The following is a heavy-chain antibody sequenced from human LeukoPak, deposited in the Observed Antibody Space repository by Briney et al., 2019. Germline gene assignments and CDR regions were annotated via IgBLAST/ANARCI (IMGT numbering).Heavy chain of an antibody. J-gene: IGHJ4*02. Sequence: GGSLRLSCAASGFTFSSYSMNWVRQAPGKGLEWVSSISSSSYIYYADSVKGRFTISRDNAKNSLYLQMTSLRAEDTAVYYCARVYRGSHFDYWGQGTLVTVSS. D-gene: IGHD1-26*01. CDR1: GFTFSSYS. CDR3: ARVYRGSHFDY. CDR2: ISSSSYI. V-gene: IGHV3-21*01.